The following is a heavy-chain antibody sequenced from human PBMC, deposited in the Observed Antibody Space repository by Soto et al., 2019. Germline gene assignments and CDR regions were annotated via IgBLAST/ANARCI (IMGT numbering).Heavy chain of an antibody. J-gene: IGHJ6*02. Sequence: GESLKISCKGSGYSFTSYWIAWVRQMPGKGLEWMGIIYPGDSDTRYSPSFQGQVTISVDKSISTAYLQWSSLKASDTAMYYCARQRVWFGELSQYYGMDVWGQGTTVTVS. CDR2: IYPGDSDT. CDR3: ARQRVWFGELSQYYGMDV. D-gene: IGHD3-10*01. CDR1: GYSFTSYW. V-gene: IGHV5-51*01.